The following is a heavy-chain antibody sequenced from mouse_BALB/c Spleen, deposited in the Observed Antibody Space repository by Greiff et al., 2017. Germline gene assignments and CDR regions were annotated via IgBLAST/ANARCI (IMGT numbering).Heavy chain of an antibody. D-gene: IGHD2-1*01. CDR2: IYPGNSDT. Sequence: VQLQQSGTVLARPGASVKMSCKASGYTFTSYWMHWVKQRPGPGLEWIGAIYPGNSDTSYNQKFKGKAKLTAVTSTSTAYMELSSLTNEDSAVYYCTRGEGNYWYFDVWGAGTTVTVSS. CDR3: TRGEGNYWYFDV. CDR1: GYTFTSYW. J-gene: IGHJ1*01. V-gene: IGHV1-5*01.